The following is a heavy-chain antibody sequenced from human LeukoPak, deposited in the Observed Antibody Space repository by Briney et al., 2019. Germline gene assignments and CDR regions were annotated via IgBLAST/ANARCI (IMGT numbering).Heavy chain of an antibody. CDR2: IYTTGST. Sequence: SETLSLTCTVSGGSISSGSYCWSWIRQPAGKGLEWIVRIYTTGSTNYTPSLKSRVTISVDTSKNQFSLELSSVTAADTAVYYCASPDLVGGDAFDIWGQGTMVTVSS. CDR3: ASPDLVGGDAFDI. V-gene: IGHV4-61*02. D-gene: IGHD2-8*02. CDR1: GGSISSGSYC. J-gene: IGHJ3*02.